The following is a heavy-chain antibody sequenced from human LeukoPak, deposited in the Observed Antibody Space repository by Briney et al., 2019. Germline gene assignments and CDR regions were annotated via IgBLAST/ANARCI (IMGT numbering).Heavy chain of an antibody. Sequence: SETLSLTRTVSGGSISSSSYYWGWIRQPPGKGLEWIGSIYYSGSTYYNPSLKSRVTISVDTSKNQFSLKLSSVTAAGTAVYYCASIAVAGFGAFDIWGQGTMVTVSS. CDR3: ASIAVAGFGAFDI. CDR2: IYYSGST. D-gene: IGHD6-19*01. J-gene: IGHJ3*02. CDR1: GGSISSSSYY. V-gene: IGHV4-39*07.